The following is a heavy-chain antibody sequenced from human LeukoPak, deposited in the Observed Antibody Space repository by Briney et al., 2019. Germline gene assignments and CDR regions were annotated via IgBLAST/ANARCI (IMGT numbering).Heavy chain of an antibody. V-gene: IGHV4-59*13. Sequence: NTSETLSLTCTVSGGSISNYYWSWIRQPPGKGLEWIGYIYYSGSTNYNPPLKSRVTISVDTSKNQFSLNLSSVTAADTAMYYCARDRSPEGYYDSSHWDYYHGMDVWGQGTTVTVSS. J-gene: IGHJ6*02. CDR3: ARDRSPEGYYDSSHWDYYHGMDV. CDR1: GGSISNYY. CDR2: IYYSGST. D-gene: IGHD3-22*01.